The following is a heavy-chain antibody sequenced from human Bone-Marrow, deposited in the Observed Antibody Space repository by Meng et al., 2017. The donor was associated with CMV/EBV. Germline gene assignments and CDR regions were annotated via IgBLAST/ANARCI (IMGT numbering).Heavy chain of an antibody. J-gene: IGHJ5*02. CDR1: GYTFTSYG. Sequence: QFQLVQSGAEWKKPGASVKVSCKASGYTFTSYGISWVRQAPGQGLEWMGWISAYNGNTNYAQKLQGRVTMTTDTSTSTAYMELRSLRSDDTAVYYCAREGRIAVAGLHWFDPWGQGTLVTVSS. CDR2: ISAYNGNT. V-gene: IGHV1-18*01. CDR3: AREGRIAVAGLHWFDP. D-gene: IGHD6-19*01.